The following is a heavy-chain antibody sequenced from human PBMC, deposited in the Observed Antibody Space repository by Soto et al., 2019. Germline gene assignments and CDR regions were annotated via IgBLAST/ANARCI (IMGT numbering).Heavy chain of an antibody. J-gene: IGHJ4*02. CDR1: GFTFSSYE. Sequence: VGSLRLSCAASGFTFSSYEMNWVRQAPGKGLEWVSYISSSGSTIYYADSVKGRFTISRDNAKNSLYLQMNSLRAEDTAVYYCARGVTVRGIDGWDYYFDYWGQGTLVTVSS. CDR2: ISSSGSTI. CDR3: ARGVTVRGIDGWDYYFDY. D-gene: IGHD3-10*01. V-gene: IGHV3-48*03.